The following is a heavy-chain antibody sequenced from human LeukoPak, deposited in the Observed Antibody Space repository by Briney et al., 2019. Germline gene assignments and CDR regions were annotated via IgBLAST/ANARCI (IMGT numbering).Heavy chain of an antibody. V-gene: IGHV4-39*07. CDR3: AGGVQWLAHDC. J-gene: IGHJ4*02. D-gene: IGHD6-19*01. CDR1: GGSISSSSFY. Sequence: SETLSLTCTVSGGSISSSSFYRGWIRQPPGKGLVWIGSIYYSDGSTYYNPSLKSRVTISVDTSKNQFSLRLTSVTAADTAVYYCAGGVQWLAHDCWGQGNLVTVSS. CDR2: IYYSDGST.